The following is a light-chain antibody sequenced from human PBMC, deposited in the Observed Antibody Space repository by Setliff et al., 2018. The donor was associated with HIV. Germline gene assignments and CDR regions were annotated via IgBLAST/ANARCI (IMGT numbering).Light chain of an antibody. CDR2: ENN. V-gene: IGLV1-51*02. CDR1: SSNIGNNY. CDR3: GTWDSNLSAPV. J-gene: IGLJ3*02. Sequence: QSVLTQPPSVSAAPGQKVTISCSGSSSNIGNNYISWYQQLAGTAPKLLIYENNKRPSGTPDRFSGSKSGTSATLGIAGLQTGDEADYYCGTWDSNLSAPVFGGGTKVTV.